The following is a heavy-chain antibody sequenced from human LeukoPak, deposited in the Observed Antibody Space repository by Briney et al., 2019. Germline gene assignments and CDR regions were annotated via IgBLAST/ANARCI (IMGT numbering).Heavy chain of an antibody. CDR1: GFTVSSNY. D-gene: IGHD1-26*01. Sequence: GGSLRLSCAAPGFTVSSNYMSWVRQAPGKGLEWVSVIYSGGSTYYADSVKGRFTISRHNSKDTLYLQMNSLRAEDTAVYYCAGPMGASDAFDIWGQGTMVTVSS. CDR2: IYSGGST. J-gene: IGHJ3*02. CDR3: AGPMGASDAFDI. V-gene: IGHV3-53*04.